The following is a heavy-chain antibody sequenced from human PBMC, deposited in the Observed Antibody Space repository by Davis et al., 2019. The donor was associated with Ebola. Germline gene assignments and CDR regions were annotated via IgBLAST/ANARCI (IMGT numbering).Heavy chain of an antibody. Sequence: GGSLRLSCAASGFTFSNYGMHWVRQAPGQGLEWVAVISYDGNNRFYVDSVKGRFTISRDNSKNTLHLQMDSLRVEDTAIYYGAKDIQGLGIADNWGQGTLVTVSS. CDR2: ISYDGNNR. CDR3: AKDIQGLGIADN. V-gene: IGHV3-30*18. CDR1: GFTFSNYG. J-gene: IGHJ4*02. D-gene: IGHD7-27*01.